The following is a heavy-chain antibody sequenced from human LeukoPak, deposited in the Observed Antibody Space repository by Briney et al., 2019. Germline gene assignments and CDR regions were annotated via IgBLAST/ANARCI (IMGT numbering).Heavy chain of an antibody. J-gene: IGHJ2*01. V-gene: IGHV4-34*01. CDR1: GGSFSGYY. D-gene: IGHD6-13*01. CDR3: ARRQSPIGAAATRYFDL. Sequence: SSETLSLTCAVYGGSFSGYYWTWIRQPPGKGLEWIGEINHGGSTNYNPSLKSRVIISIDTYTNHFSLKLSSVTAADTAIYYCARRQSPIGAAATRYFDLWGRGTLVSVSS. CDR2: INHGGST.